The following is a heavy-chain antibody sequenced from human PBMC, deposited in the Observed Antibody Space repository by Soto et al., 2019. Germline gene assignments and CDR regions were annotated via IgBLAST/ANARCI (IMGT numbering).Heavy chain of an antibody. CDR1: GFNFEIYW. CDR3: ARDSWDYTSSLDF. J-gene: IGHJ4*02. Sequence: PGGSLRLSCAASGFNFEIYWMSWVRQAPGKGLEWVADIKPDGHDTFYADSVRGRFTISRDNAQNSLYLQIHSLRAEDTAVYFCARDSWDYTSSLDFWGRGTLVTVSS. CDR2: IKPDGHDT. V-gene: IGHV3-7*01. D-gene: IGHD6-6*01.